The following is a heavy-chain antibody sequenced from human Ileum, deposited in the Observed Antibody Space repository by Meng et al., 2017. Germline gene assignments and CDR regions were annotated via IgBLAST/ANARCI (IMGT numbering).Heavy chain of an antibody. CDR1: AFTFSSYG. V-gene: IGHV3-33*01. Sequence: GGSLRLSCAASAFTFSSYGMHWVRQAPGKGLEWVAVIWYDGSNKYYADFVKGRFTISRDNSKNTLYLQMNSLRAEDTAFYYCAREAVAVDAFDIWGQGTMVTVSS. J-gene: IGHJ3*02. CDR3: AREAVAVDAFDI. D-gene: IGHD6-19*01. CDR2: IWYDGSNK.